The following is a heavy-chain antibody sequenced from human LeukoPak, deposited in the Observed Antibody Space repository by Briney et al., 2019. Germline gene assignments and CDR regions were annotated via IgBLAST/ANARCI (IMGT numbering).Heavy chain of an antibody. CDR3: ARIYGSGSYSYYFDY. CDR2: IYYSGST. D-gene: IGHD3-10*01. V-gene: IGHV4-39*07. CDR1: GGSISSTSYY. J-gene: IGHJ4*02. Sequence: SETLSLTCTVSGGSISSTSYYWGWIRQPPGKGLEWIGSIYYSGSTYYNPSLKSRVTISVDTSKNQFSLKLSSVTAADTAVYYCARIYGSGSYSYYFDYWGQGTLVTVSS.